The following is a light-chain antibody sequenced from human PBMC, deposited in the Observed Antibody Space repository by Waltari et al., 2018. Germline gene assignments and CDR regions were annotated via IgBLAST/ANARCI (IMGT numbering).Light chain of an antibody. CDR2: DVS. CDR1: SSDVGTYDR. V-gene: IGLV2-11*01. CDR3: CSYAGAYTYV. J-gene: IGLJ1*01. Sequence: QSALTQPRSVSGSPGQSVTISCTGTSSDVGTYDRVSWYQQSPGKAPKLMIYDVSKRPSGVHSRFSGSKSGNTASLTISGLQAEDEADYYCCSYAGAYTYVFGTGTKVTVL.